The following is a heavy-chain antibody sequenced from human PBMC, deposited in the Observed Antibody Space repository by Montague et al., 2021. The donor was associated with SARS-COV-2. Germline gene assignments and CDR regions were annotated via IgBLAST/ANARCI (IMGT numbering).Heavy chain of an antibody. J-gene: IGHJ4*02. CDR3: ARRGYTGSDYFDY. CDR1: GFSISSGFY. Sequence: SEILSLTCSVSGFSISSGFYWAWIRQSPGKGPEWIGTVYHSGYTHYNPSLKGRVTVSIDTSKNQFSLTVSSVTAADTAVYFCARRGYTGSDYFDYWGQGTLVTVSS. D-gene: IGHD5-12*01. CDR2: VYHSGYT. V-gene: IGHV4-38-2*01.